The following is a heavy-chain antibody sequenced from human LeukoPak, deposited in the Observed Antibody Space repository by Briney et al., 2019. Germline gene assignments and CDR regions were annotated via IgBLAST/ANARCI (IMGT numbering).Heavy chain of an antibody. V-gene: IGHV1-69*13. CDR2: IIPIFGTA. Sequence: GASVKVSCKASGGTFSSYAISWVRQAPGQGLEWMGGIIPIFGTANYAQKFQGRVTITADESTSTAYMELRSLRSADTAVYYCARGLSCSGGSCYPYYFDYWGQGTLVTVSS. J-gene: IGHJ4*02. CDR1: GGTFSSYA. D-gene: IGHD2-15*01. CDR3: ARGLSCSGGSCYPYYFDY.